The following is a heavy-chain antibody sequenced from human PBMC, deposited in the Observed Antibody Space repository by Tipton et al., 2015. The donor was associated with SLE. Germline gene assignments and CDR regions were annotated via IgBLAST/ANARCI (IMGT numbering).Heavy chain of an antibody. J-gene: IGHJ3*01. CDR1: GYNFDTYW. D-gene: IGHD3-22*01. Sequence: VQLVQSGAEAKKPGESLKISCEISGYNFDTYWIGWVRQMPGKGLEWMGIVYPADSDSRYSPSFQGQVTISADQSITTAYLQWSSLKASDTAMYYCARLARDSSGYSDTFELWGQGTMVTVSS. CDR3: ARLARDSSGYSDTFEL. CDR2: VYPADSDS. V-gene: IGHV5-51*03.